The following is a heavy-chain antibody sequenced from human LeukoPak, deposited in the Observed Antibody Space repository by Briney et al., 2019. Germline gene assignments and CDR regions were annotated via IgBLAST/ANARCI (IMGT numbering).Heavy chain of an antibody. CDR3: TPLPPPHYDHSRGSPGGY. J-gene: IGHJ4*02. CDR1: GFTFSNAW. CDR2: IKSKTDGGTT. V-gene: IGHV3-15*01. Sequence: GGSLRLSCAASGFTFSNAWMSWVRQAPGKGLEWVGRIKSKTDGGTTDYAAPVKGRFTISRDDSKNTLYLQMNSLKTEDTAVYYCTPLPPPHYDHSRGSPGGYWGQGTLVTVSS. D-gene: IGHD3-22*01.